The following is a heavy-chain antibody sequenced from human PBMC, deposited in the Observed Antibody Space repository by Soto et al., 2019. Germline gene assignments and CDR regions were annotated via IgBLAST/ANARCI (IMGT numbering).Heavy chain of an antibody. D-gene: IGHD3-3*01. J-gene: IGHJ5*02. CDR2: IYPGDSDA. Sequence: GESLKISCKGSGYNFTDYWIAWVRQMPGKGLEWMGIIYPGDSDARYSPSFEGQVTISADKTARTAYLQWSSLKASDTAMYYCARLLAVYNWFDPWGQGTLVTVSS. CDR3: ARLLAVYNWFDP. V-gene: IGHV5-51*01. CDR1: GYNFTDYW.